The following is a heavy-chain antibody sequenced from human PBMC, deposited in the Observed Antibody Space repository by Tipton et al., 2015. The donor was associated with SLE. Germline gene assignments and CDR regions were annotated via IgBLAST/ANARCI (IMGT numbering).Heavy chain of an antibody. D-gene: IGHD1-26*01. CDR1: GGSISSYY. CDR3: ARDQGGREIDF. Sequence: TLSLTCTVSGGSISSYYWGWIRQPPGKGLEWLGTIYHSGTTYYNPPLKSRLTLSIDTSKNQFSLKLSSVTAADTAVYYCARDQGGREIDFWGQGTLVTVSS. CDR2: IYHSGTT. V-gene: IGHV4-59*12. J-gene: IGHJ4*02.